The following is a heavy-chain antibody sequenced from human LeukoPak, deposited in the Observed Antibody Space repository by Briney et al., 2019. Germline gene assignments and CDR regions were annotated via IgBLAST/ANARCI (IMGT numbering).Heavy chain of an antibody. J-gene: IGHJ4*02. CDR3: ARGGYYYGSGSPPHFDY. V-gene: IGHV1-2*02. CDR2: INPNSGGT. Sequence: ASVKVSCKASGYTFTGYYMHWVRQAPGQGLEWMGWINPNSGGTNYAQKLQGRVTMTRDTSISTAYMELSRLRSDDTAVYYCARGGYYYGSGSPPHFDYWGQGTLVTVSS. D-gene: IGHD3-10*01. CDR1: GYTFTGYY.